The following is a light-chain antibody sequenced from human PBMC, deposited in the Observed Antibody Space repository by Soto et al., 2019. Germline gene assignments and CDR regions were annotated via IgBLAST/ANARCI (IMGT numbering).Light chain of an antibody. J-gene: IGKJ1*01. CDR2: GAS. Sequence: EIVMTQSPATPSVSPGERATLSCRASQSVSANLAWYQQKPGQAPRLLIYGASTRATGIPARFSGSGSGTEFTLTISSLQSEDFAVYYCQQYSNWPTFGQGTKVDIK. V-gene: IGKV3-15*01. CDR3: QQYSNWPT. CDR1: QSVSAN.